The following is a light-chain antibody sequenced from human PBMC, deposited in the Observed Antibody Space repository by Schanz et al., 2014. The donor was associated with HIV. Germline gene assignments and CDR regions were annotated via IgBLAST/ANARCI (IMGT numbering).Light chain of an antibody. Sequence: FMLTQSHSVSESPGKTVTISCTRSSGSIASGYVQWYQRRPGSAPTIVIYEDNQRPSGVPVRFSGSIDSSSNSASLTISGLKTEDEADYYCQSYDNSNLVVFGGGTKLTVL. J-gene: IGLJ2*01. CDR3: QSYDNSNLVV. CDR2: EDN. V-gene: IGLV6-57*04. CDR1: SGSIASGY.